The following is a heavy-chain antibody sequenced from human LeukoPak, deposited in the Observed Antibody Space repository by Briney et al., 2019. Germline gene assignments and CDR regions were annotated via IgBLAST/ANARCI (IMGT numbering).Heavy chain of an antibody. CDR3: ARDQYSYGSDAFDI. J-gene: IGHJ3*02. CDR2: IYYSGST. CDR1: GGSINSDTYF. V-gene: IGHV4-39*07. D-gene: IGHD3-16*01. Sequence: PSETLSLTCTVSGGSINSDTYFWGWIRQPPGKGLEWIASIYYSGSTYYNPSLRSRLTISLDTSKNQFSLKLSSVTAADTAVYYCARDQYSYGSDAFDIWGQGTMVTVSS.